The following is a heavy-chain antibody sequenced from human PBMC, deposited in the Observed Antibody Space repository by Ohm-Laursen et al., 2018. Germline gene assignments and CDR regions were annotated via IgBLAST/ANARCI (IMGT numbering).Heavy chain of an antibody. CDR2: ITWNGGST. CDR3: ARDRYGSNLDY. J-gene: IGHJ4*02. V-gene: IGHV3-20*01. Sequence: SLRLSCAASGFTFDDHAMHWVRQVPGKGLEWVSGITWNGGSTGYADSVKGRFTISRDNAKNSLYLQMNSLRAEDTALYHCARDRYGSNLDYWGQGTLVTVSS. CDR1: GFTFDDHA. D-gene: IGHD4-17*01.